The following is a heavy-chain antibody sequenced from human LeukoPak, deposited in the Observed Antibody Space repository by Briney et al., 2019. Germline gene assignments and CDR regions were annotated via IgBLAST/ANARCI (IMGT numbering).Heavy chain of an antibody. D-gene: IGHD7-27*01. CDR3: AREAGTGERWYFDL. CDR2: IDTSTTYM. Sequence: GGPLRLSCAASGFTFSSYSMNWVRQAPGKGLEWVSSIDTSTTYMTYADSVKGRFTISRDNARNSLYLQMNSLRAEDTAVYYCAREAGTGERWYFDLWGRGTLVTVSS. V-gene: IGHV3-21*01. CDR1: GFTFSSYS. J-gene: IGHJ2*01.